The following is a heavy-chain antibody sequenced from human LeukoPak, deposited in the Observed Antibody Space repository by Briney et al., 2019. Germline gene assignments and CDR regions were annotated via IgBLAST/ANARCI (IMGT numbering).Heavy chain of an antibody. Sequence: APVKVSCKTSGYTFTNNRMHWVRQTPGQGLEWVGVINPTGTSTLYAQNFQGRVTLTRDMSTTTDYMELRSLTSEDTAVYYCARDHSVGDIAWWFDPWGQGTLVSVSS. V-gene: IGHV1-46*01. CDR1: GYTFTNNR. CDR2: INPTGTST. CDR3: ARDHSVGDIAWWFDP. J-gene: IGHJ5*02. D-gene: IGHD3-10*01.